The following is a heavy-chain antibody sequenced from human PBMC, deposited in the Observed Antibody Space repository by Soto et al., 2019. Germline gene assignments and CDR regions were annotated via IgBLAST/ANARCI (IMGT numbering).Heavy chain of an antibody. CDR1: GGFVSSGSYY. CDR3: ARVERGTATSVVDAFDI. V-gene: IGHV4-34*01. D-gene: IGHD1-1*01. Sequence: QVQLQQWGAGLLKPSETLSLTCAVYGGFVSSGSYYWSWIRQPPGKGLEWIGEISHSGGTTFNPYRTSPVTISVDTAKNQCSLKMSSVTAADTALYYCARVERGTATSVVDAFDIWGPGTMVTVSS. CDR2: ISHSGGT. J-gene: IGHJ3*02.